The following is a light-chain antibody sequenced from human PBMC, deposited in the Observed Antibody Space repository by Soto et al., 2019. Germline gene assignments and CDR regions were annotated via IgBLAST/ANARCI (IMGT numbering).Light chain of an antibody. J-gene: IGKJ4*01. CDR1: QIVSSTY. CDR2: GAS. Sequence: EIVLTQSPGTLSLSPGERATLSCRASQIVSSTYLAWFQQKPGQAPRLLIYGASTRATGIPERFSGSGSGTDFTLTISGLEPEDFALYYCQQYGVTPPNTFGGGTKVEV. V-gene: IGKV3-20*01. CDR3: QQYGVTPPNT.